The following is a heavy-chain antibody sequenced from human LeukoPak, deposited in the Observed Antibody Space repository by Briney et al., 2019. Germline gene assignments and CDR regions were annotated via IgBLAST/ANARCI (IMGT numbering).Heavy chain of an antibody. D-gene: IGHD5-12*01. V-gene: IGHV3-30*18. CDR3: AKGYSGYDYAFDI. CDR2: ISYDGSNK. CDR1: GFTFSGYG. Sequence: GGSLRLSCAASGFTFSGYGMHWVRQAPGKGLEWVAVISYDGSNKYFADSVKGRFTISRDNSKNTLYLQMNSLRAEDTAVYYCAKGYSGYDYAFDIWGQGTMVTVSS. J-gene: IGHJ3*02.